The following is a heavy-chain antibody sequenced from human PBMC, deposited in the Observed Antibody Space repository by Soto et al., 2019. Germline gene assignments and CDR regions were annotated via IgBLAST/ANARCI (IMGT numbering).Heavy chain of an antibody. CDR2: IIPIFGTA. J-gene: IGHJ6*02. V-gene: IGHV1-69*01. D-gene: IGHD3-22*01. CDR3: ARDYYDSSGYYYYYYGMDV. CDR1: GGTFSSYA. Sequence: QVQLVQSGAEVKKPGSSVKVSCKASGGTFSSYAISWVRQAPGQGLEWMGGIIPIFGTANYAQKFQGRVTITADEYTITAYMELSSLRSEDTAVYYCARDYYDSSGYYYYYYGMDVWGQGTTVTVSS.